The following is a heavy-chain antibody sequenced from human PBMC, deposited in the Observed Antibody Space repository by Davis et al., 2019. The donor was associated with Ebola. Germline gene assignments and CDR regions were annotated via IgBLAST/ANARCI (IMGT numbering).Heavy chain of an antibody. CDR1: GFTFSDHY. Sequence: PGGSLRLSCAASGFTFSDHYMDWVRQAPGKGLEWVGRTRNKANSYTTEYAAFVKGRFTISRDDSKNSLYLQINSLKTEDTAVYYCAREHDYGGTGYFQHWGQGTLVTVSS. V-gene: IGHV3-72*01. CDR3: AREHDYGGTGYFQH. J-gene: IGHJ1*01. D-gene: IGHD4-23*01. CDR2: TRNKANSYTT.